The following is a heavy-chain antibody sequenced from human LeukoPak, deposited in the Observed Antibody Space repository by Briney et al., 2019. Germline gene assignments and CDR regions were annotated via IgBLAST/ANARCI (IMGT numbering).Heavy chain of an antibody. CDR2: ISAYNGNT. J-gene: IGHJ4*02. CDR3: ARDYEDCSGGSCYSRGFDY. Sequence: ASVKVSCKASGYTFTSYGISWVRQAPGQGLEWMGWISAYNGNTNYAQKLQGRVTMTTDTSTSTAYMELRNLRSDDTAVYYCARDYEDCSGGSCYSRGFDYWGQGTLVTVSS. CDR1: GYTFTSYG. V-gene: IGHV1-18*01. D-gene: IGHD2-15*01.